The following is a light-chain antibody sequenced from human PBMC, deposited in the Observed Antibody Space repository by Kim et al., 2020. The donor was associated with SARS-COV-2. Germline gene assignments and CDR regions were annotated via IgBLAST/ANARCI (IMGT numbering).Light chain of an antibody. CDR3: QTWDTSTVV. Sequence: SSELTQPPAVSVSPGQTASITCSGERLGDKYTYWYQQQAGQSPVLVIYEDIKRPSGIPERFSGSNSGNTATLTISGTQAIDEADYYCQTWDTSTVVFGGGTQLTVL. CDR2: EDI. CDR1: RLGDKY. J-gene: IGLJ2*01. V-gene: IGLV3-1*01.